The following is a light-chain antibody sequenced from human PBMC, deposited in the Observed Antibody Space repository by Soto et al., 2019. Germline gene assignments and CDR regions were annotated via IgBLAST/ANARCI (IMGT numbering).Light chain of an antibody. CDR3: QSYDSSLSWV. CDR1: GSNFEAGFD. Sequence: QSVLTQPPSVSGAPGQRVTISCTGSGSNFEAGFDVHWYQQLPGTAPKLLIYGNNNRPSGVPDRFSGSKSGTSASLAITGLQAEDEADYFCQSYDSSLSWVFGGGTKLTVL. J-gene: IGLJ3*02. V-gene: IGLV1-40*01. CDR2: GNN.